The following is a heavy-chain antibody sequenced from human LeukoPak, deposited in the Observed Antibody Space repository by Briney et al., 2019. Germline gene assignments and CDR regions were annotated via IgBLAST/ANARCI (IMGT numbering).Heavy chain of an antibody. V-gene: IGHV4-59*08. Sequence: SDTLSLTGTVSGGSISSYYWSWIRKPPGKGLEWIGYIYYSGSTNYNPSLKSRVTISVDTSKNQFSLKLSSVTAADTAVYYCARGDYYDSSGYPDAFDIWGQGTMVTVSS. J-gene: IGHJ3*02. CDR1: GGSISSYY. CDR3: ARGDYYDSSGYPDAFDI. D-gene: IGHD3-22*01. CDR2: IYYSGST.